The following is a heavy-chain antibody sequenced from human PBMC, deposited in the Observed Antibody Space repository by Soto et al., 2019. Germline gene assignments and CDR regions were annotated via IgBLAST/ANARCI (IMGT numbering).Heavy chain of an antibody. CDR3: VKETYYYDVSSYYPLGS. D-gene: IGHD3-22*01. Sequence: GSLRLSCAASGFTFDDYNMHWVRQAPGKGLEWVSLISRDGTNTNYAESVKGRFTISRDNSKNSLYLQMNSLRTEDTALYYCVKETYYYDVSSYYPLGSWGQGTRVTVSS. J-gene: IGHJ5*02. CDR2: ISRDGTNT. CDR1: GFTFDDYN. V-gene: IGHV3-43*01.